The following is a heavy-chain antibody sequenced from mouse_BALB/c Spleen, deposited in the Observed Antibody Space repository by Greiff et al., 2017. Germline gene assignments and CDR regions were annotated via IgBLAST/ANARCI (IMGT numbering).Heavy chain of an antibody. CDR1: GFNIKDYY. D-gene: IGHD2-14*01. V-gene: IGHV14-4*02. CDR3: NGRYDVRAYFDY. CDR2: IDPENGDT. Sequence: EVKLQESGAELVRSGASVKLSCTASGFNIKDYYMHWVKQRPEQGLEWIGWIDPENGDTEYAPKFQGKATMTADTSSNTAYLQLSSLTSEDTAVYYCNGRYDVRAYFDYWGQGTTLTVSS. J-gene: IGHJ2*01.